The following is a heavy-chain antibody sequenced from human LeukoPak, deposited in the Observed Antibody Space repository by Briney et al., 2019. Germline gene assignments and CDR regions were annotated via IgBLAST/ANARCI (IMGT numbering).Heavy chain of an antibody. CDR2: IYYTGST. Sequence: KSSETLSLTCTVSGGSIDSYYWSWIRQPPGKGLEWIGYIYYTGSTEYHPSLKSRATISLDTSKNQFSLKLTSVTAADTAVYYCARVYQSAEYYFDYWGQGNLVSVSS. J-gene: IGHJ4*02. D-gene: IGHD2-2*01. V-gene: IGHV4-59*01. CDR1: GGSIDSYY. CDR3: ARVYQSAEYYFDY.